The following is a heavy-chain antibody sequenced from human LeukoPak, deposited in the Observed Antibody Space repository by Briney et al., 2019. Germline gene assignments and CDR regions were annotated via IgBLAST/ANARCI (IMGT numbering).Heavy chain of an antibody. Sequence: GGSLRLSCAASGFTFSSFAMNWVRQAPGKGLEWVSTISGNSDTTYYADSVKGRFTISRDNSKNTLYLQMNSLRAEDTAVYYCAKSRGSGSKMARGVNFDYWGQGTLVTVSS. J-gene: IGHJ4*02. CDR3: AKSRGSGSKMARGVNFDY. CDR1: GFTFSSFA. D-gene: IGHD3-10*01. V-gene: IGHV3-23*01. CDR2: ISGNSDTT.